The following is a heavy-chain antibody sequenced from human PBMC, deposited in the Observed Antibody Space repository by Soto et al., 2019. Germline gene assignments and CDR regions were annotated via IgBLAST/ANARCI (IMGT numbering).Heavy chain of an antibody. Sequence: GGSLRLSCAASGFTFSSYAMSWVRQAPGKGLEWVSAISGSGGSTYYADSVKGRFTIYRDNSKNTLYLQMNSLRAEDTAVYYCAKDRELNYYDSSGYYFDYWGQGTLVTVSS. D-gene: IGHD3-22*01. CDR2: ISGSGGST. V-gene: IGHV3-23*01. J-gene: IGHJ4*02. CDR3: AKDRELNYYDSSGYYFDY. CDR1: GFTFSSYA.